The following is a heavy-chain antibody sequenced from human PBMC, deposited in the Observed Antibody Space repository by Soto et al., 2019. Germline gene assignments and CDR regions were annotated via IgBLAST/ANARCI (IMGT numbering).Heavy chain of an antibody. J-gene: IGHJ3*02. Sequence: QVQLQQWGAGLLKPSETLSLTCAVYGGSFSGYYWSWIRQPPGKGLEWIGEINHSGSTNYNPSLKSLVTRSVDTSKNQFSLKLSSVTAADPAVYYCVVTAIFAFDIWGQGTMVTVSS. V-gene: IGHV4-34*01. CDR3: VVTAIFAFDI. CDR1: GGSFSGYY. D-gene: IGHD2-21*02. CDR2: INHSGST.